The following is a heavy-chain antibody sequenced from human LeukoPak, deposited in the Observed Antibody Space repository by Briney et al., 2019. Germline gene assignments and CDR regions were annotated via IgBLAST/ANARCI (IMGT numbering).Heavy chain of an antibody. D-gene: IGHD3-9*01. Sequence: GASVKVSCKASGGTFSSYAISWVRQAPGQGLEWMGGIIPIFGTANYAQKFQGRVTITADESTSTAYMELSSLRSEDTAVYYCARSSDYDILTGYRRLKEMDVWGKGTTVTISS. CDR3: ARSSDYDILTGYRRLKEMDV. J-gene: IGHJ6*04. V-gene: IGHV1-69*13. CDR1: GGTFSSYA. CDR2: IIPIFGTA.